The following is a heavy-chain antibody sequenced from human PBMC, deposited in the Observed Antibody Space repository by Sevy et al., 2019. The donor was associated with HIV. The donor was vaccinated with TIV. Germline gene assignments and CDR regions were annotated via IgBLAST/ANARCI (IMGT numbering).Heavy chain of an antibody. CDR1: GFTFGDYY. V-gene: IGHV3-11*05. CDR2: ISTSSSYT. D-gene: IGHD5-18*01. CDR3: ARVRYNYGQEYSDY. Sequence: GGSLRLSCAASGFTFGDYYMSWIRQAPGKGLEWVSYISTSSSYTSYPDSVKGQFTISRDNAKNSLYLQMNSLRVEDTAVYYCARVRYNYGQEYSDYWGQGTLVTVSS. J-gene: IGHJ4*02.